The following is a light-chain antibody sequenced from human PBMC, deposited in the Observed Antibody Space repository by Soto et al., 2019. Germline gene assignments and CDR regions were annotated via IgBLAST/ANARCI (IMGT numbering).Light chain of an antibody. CDR1: QSVNSK. V-gene: IGKV3-15*01. J-gene: IGKJ4*01. Sequence: EIVMTQSPATLSVSPGERATLSFRASQSVNSKLAWYRQKPGQAPRLLISDASIRATGVPARFSGRGSGTEFTLNISSLQSEDSGIYYCQQYNFWPPLTFGGGTKVEIK. CDR3: QQYNFWPPLT. CDR2: DAS.